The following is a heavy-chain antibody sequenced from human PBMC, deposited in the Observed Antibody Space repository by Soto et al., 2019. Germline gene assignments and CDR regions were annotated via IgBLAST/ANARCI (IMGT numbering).Heavy chain of an antibody. J-gene: IGHJ4*02. V-gene: IGHV1-46*01. CDR3: ARETDILTGFVIDY. D-gene: IGHD3-9*01. CDR1: GYIFTNSY. Sequence: QVQLVQSGAEVQKPGASVRVSRKASGYIFTNSYLHWVRQAPGQGLEWMGIINPSAGRTNYAQNFQGRVTMTADTSTSTVYMELSSLRSEDTAVYYCARETDILTGFVIDYWGQGTLVIVSS. CDR2: INPSAGRT.